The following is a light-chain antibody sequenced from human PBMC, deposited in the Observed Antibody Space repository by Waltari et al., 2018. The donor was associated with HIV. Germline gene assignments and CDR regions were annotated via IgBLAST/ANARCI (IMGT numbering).Light chain of an antibody. CDR2: DVS. Sequence: QSALAQPASVSGSPGQSITISCTGTSGDVGAYDLVSWYQQHPGKVPKLLLYDVSSLPSVVSIRFSGSKSGNTASLTISGLQTEDEADYYCCSYDGSRAAIWVFGGGTKLTVL. V-gene: IGLV2-23*02. CDR1: SGDVGAYDL. J-gene: IGLJ3*02. CDR3: CSYDGSRAAIWV.